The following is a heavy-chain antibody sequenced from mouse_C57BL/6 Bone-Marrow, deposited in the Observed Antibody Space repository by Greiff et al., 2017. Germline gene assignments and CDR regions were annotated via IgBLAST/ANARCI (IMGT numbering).Heavy chain of an antibody. CDR3: ARGDWDGYFDY. V-gene: IGHV1-81*01. Sequence: VQVEESGAELARPGASVKLSCKASGYTFTSYGISWVKQRTGQGLEWIGEIYPRSGNTYYNEKFKGKATLTADKSSSTAYMELRSLTSEDSAVYFCARGDWDGYFDYWGQGTTLTGSS. CDR2: IYPRSGNT. CDR1: GYTFTSYG. D-gene: IGHD4-1*01. J-gene: IGHJ2*01.